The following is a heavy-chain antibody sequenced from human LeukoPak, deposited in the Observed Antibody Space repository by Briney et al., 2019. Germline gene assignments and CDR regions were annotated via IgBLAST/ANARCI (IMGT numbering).Heavy chain of an antibody. CDR2: IYYSGST. J-gene: IGHJ4*02. D-gene: IGHD4-17*01. Sequence: PSETLSLTCTVSGGSISSGGYYWSWIRQHPGKGLEWIGYIYYSGSTYYNPSLKSRVTISVDTSKNQFSLKLSSVTAADTAVYYCARSSTVTTLDYWGQGTLVTVSS. CDR1: GGSISSGGYY. CDR3: ARSSTVTTLDY. V-gene: IGHV4-31*03.